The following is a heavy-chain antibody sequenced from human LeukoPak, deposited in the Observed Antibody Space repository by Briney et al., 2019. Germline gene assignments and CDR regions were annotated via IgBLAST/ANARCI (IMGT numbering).Heavy chain of an antibody. J-gene: IGHJ3*02. Sequence: GGSLRLSCAASGFIVSTNYMSWVRQAPGKGLEWVSEIYSDGRTYYAASVEGRFSISRDTSKNTVYLQMNSLRAEDTAVYYCAIGQNGACDIWGQGTMVTVSS. CDR2: IYSDGRT. CDR3: AIGQNGACDI. CDR1: GFIVSTNY. V-gene: IGHV3-53*01. D-gene: IGHD1-1*01.